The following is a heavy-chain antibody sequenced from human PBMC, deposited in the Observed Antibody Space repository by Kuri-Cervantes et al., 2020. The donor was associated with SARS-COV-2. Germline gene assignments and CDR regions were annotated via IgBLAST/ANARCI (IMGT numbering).Heavy chain of an antibody. D-gene: IGHD3-16*01. CDR3: AMLPRPRNAFDI. V-gene: IGHV1-69*13. CDR1: GGTFSSYA. CDR2: IIPIFGTA. Sequence: SVKVSCKASGGTFSSYAISWVRQAPGQGLEWMGGIIPIFGTANYAQKFQGRVTITAAESKSTAYMELSSLRSEDTAVYYCAMLPRPRNAFDIWGQGTMVTVSS. J-gene: IGHJ3*02.